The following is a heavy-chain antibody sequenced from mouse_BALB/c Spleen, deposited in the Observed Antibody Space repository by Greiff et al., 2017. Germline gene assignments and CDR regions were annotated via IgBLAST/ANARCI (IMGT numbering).Heavy chain of an antibody. Sequence: VQRVESGPGLVALSQSLSITFTVSGFPLTGYGVTWVCQPPGKGLVWLGMIWGDGSTDYHSALKSRLSISKDNSKSQVFLKMNSLQTDDTARYYGARDDGYYGEDAMDYWGQGTSVTVSS. CDR1: GFPLTGYG. CDR2: IWGDGST. CDR3: ARDDGYYGEDAMDY. J-gene: IGHJ4*01. V-gene: IGHV2-6-7*01. D-gene: IGHD2-3*01.